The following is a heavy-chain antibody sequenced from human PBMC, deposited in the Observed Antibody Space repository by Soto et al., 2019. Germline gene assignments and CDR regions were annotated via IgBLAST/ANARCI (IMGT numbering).Heavy chain of an antibody. CDR1: GFTFSSYA. CDR3: ARARGADYDY. V-gene: IGHV3-64*01. J-gene: IGHJ4*01. Sequence: EVQLVESGGGLVQPGGSLRLSGAASGFTFSSYAMHWVRQAPGKGLEYVSAISSNGGSTYYANSVKGRFTISRDNSKNKLYLQMCSLRAEDIAVYYCARARGADYDYWGHGTLVTVSS. D-gene: IGHD1-26*01. CDR2: ISSNGGST.